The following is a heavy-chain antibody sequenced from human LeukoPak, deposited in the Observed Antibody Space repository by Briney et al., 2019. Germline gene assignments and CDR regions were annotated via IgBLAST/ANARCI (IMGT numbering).Heavy chain of an antibody. CDR3: AKSRGWDYGTVIDDY. D-gene: IGHD4-17*01. CDR2: ITGNGGTT. V-gene: IGHV3-23*01. CDR1: GFTFSNYG. Sequence: GGSLRLSCAASGFTFSNYGMNWVRQAPGKGLEWVSGITGNGGTTYYADSVKGRFTISRDNSKNTLYLQMNSLRAEDTAVYYCAKSRGWDYGTVIDDYWGQGTLVTVSS. J-gene: IGHJ4*02.